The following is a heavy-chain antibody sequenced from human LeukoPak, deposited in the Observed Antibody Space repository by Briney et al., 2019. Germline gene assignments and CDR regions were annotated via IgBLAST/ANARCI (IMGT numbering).Heavy chain of an antibody. CDR1: GYTFTSYG. J-gene: IGHJ4*02. Sequence: ASVKVSCKASGYTFTSYGISWVRQAAGQGREGMGIINPSGGSTSYAQKFQGRVTMTRDTSTSTVYMELSSLRSEDTAVYYCARDRTGESRSSFDYWGQGTLVTVSS. CDR3: ARDRTGESRSSFDY. D-gene: IGHD7-27*01. V-gene: IGHV1-46*01. CDR2: INPSGGST.